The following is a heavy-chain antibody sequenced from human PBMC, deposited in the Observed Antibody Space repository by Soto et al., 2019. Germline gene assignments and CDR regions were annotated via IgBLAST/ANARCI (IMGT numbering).Heavy chain of an antibody. D-gene: IGHD2-21*01. Sequence: EVQLVESGGGLVKPGGSLRLSCXXXGFTFNTYDMNWVRQAPGKGLEWVSSITTSSAYIYYADSLKGRITISRDNAKNSLFLQMNSLRAEDTAVYYCVRSGTARLLRHSWFDTWGQGTLVTVSS. CDR3: VRSGTARLLRHSWFDT. J-gene: IGHJ5*02. CDR2: ITTSSAYI. V-gene: IGHV3-21*01. CDR1: GFTFNTYD.